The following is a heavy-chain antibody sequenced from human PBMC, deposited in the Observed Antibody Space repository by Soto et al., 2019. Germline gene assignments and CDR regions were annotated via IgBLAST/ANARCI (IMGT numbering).Heavy chain of an antibody. CDR1: GFTFSYYG. CDR2: ISYDGSNE. D-gene: IGHD1-1*01. Sequence: QVQLVESGGGVVRPGTSLRLACSASGFTFSYYGIHWVRQAPGKGLEWVGVISYDGSNEYYADSVKGRFTISRDNSKNTLYLQMNSLRGEDTAVYYCANGNWMRNNCYAYFQLWGQGTLVTVSS. J-gene: IGHJ1*01. V-gene: IGHV3-30*18. CDR3: ANGNWMRNNCYAYFQL.